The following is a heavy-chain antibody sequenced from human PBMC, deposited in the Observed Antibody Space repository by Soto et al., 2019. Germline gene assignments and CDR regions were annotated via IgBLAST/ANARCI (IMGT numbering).Heavy chain of an antibody. D-gene: IGHD2-21*02. J-gene: IGHJ5*02. Sequence: ESGGGLVQPGGSLRLSCAASGFTFSSYWMSWVRQAPGKGLEWVANIKQDGSEKYYVDSVKGRFTISRDNAKNSLYLQMNSLRAEDTAVYYCARDIVVVTASPNWFDPWGQGTLVTVSS. CDR2: IKQDGSEK. V-gene: IGHV3-7*03. CDR1: GFTFSSYW. CDR3: ARDIVVVTASPNWFDP.